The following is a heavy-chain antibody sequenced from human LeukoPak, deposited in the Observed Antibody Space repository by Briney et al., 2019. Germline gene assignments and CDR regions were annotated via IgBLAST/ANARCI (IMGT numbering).Heavy chain of an antibody. J-gene: IGHJ6*03. D-gene: IGHD3-16*01. Sequence: GGSLRLSCAASGFTVSSNYMSWVRQAPGKGLEWVSAISGSGGSTYYADSVKGRFTISRDNSKNTLYLQMNSLRAEDTAVYYCAKTLDYYYMDVWGKGTTVTVSS. V-gene: IGHV3-23*01. CDR1: GFTVSSNY. CDR2: ISGSGGST. CDR3: AKTLDYYYMDV.